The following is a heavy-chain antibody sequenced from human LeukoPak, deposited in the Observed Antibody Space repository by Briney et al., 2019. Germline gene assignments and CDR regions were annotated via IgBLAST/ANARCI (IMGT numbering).Heavy chain of an antibody. Sequence: ASVKVSCKASGYTFTSYDINWVRQATGQGLEWMGWMNPNSGSTGYAQKFQGRVTITRNTSISTAYMELSGLRSEDAAVYYCARGRSTGYPYYFEYWGQGTLVTVSS. CDR3: ARGRSTGYPYYFEY. J-gene: IGHJ4*02. CDR1: GYTFTSYD. D-gene: IGHD5-12*01. V-gene: IGHV1-8*03. CDR2: MNPNSGST.